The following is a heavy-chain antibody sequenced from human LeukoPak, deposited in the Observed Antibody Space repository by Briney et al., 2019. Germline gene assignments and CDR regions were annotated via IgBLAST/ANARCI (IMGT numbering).Heavy chain of an antibody. Sequence: GASVKVSCKASGYTFTGYYMHWVRQAPGQGLEWMGWINPNSGGTNYAQKFQGRVTMTRDTSISTAYMELSRLRSEDTAVYYCARDITVAGNRFDYWGQGTLVTVSS. CDR2: INPNSGGT. V-gene: IGHV1-2*02. J-gene: IGHJ4*02. D-gene: IGHD6-19*01. CDR1: GYTFTGYY. CDR3: ARDITVAGNRFDY.